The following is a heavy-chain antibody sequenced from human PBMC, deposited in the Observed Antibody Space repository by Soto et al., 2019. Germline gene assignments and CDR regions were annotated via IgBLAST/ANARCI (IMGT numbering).Heavy chain of an antibody. CDR3: ARDPAGYYFDY. CDR2: IWYDGSNK. J-gene: IGHJ4*02. V-gene: IGHV3-33*01. CDR1: GFTFSSYG. D-gene: IGHD6-19*01. Sequence: QVQLVESGGGVVQPGRSLRLSCAASGFTFSSYGMHWVRQAPGKGLEWVAVIWYDGSNKYYADSVKGRFTISRDNSKNTLDLQRNSLRAEDMAVYYCARDPAGYYFDYWGQGTLVTVSS.